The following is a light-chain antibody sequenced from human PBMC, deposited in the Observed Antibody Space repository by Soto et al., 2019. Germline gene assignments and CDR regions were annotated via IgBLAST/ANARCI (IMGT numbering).Light chain of an antibody. V-gene: IGKV3D-20*01. CDR1: QSVSSSY. CDR3: QQYGSSSPIT. J-gene: IGKJ5*01. Sequence: ENVLTQSPATRAVSPGERATVSCGASQSVSSSYLAWYQQKPGLAPRLLIYDAASRATGIPDRFSGSGSGTNFTLTIRRLEPEDFAAYYCQQYGSSSPITFGQGTRLEIK. CDR2: DAA.